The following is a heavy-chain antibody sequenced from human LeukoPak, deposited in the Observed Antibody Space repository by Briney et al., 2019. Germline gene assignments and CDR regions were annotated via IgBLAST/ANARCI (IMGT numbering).Heavy chain of an antibody. V-gene: IGHV3-30*02. Sequence: GGSLRLSCAASGFTFSSYGMHWVRQAPGKGLEWVAFIRYDGSNKYYTDSVKGRFTISRDNAKNSLYLQMNSLRDEDTAVYYCATGNNWNDAYDMWGQGTMVTVSS. D-gene: IGHD1-20*01. CDR1: GFTFSSYG. CDR2: IRYDGSNK. J-gene: IGHJ3*02. CDR3: ATGNNWNDAYDM.